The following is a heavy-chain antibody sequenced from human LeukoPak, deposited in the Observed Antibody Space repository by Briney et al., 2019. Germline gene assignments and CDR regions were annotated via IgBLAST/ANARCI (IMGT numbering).Heavy chain of an antibody. J-gene: IGHJ4*02. V-gene: IGHV1-18*01. CDR2: ISAYNGNT. D-gene: IGHD3-16*01. CDR3: ARDVGRSYDLDY. CDR1: GYTFTIYG. Sequence: ASVKVSCKASGYTFTIYGISWVRQAPGQGLEWMGWISAYNGNTDYAQSLQGRVTMTIDTSTSTVYMELRSLRSDGTAVYYCARDVGRSYDLDYWGQGTLVTVSS.